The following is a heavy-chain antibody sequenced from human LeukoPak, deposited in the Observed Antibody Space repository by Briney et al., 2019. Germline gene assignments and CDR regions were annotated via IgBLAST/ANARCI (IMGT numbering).Heavy chain of an antibody. CDR2: INLNSGGT. Sequence: ASVKVSCKASGYTFTGYYMHWVRQAPGQGIELMGWINLNSGGTNYAQKFQGRVTMTSDTSISTAYMELSRLRSDDTAVYYCARDAGDGYILGYYFDYWGRGTLVTVSS. V-gene: IGHV1-2*02. CDR3: ARDAGDGYILGYYFDY. D-gene: IGHD5-24*01. J-gene: IGHJ4*02. CDR1: GYTFTGYY.